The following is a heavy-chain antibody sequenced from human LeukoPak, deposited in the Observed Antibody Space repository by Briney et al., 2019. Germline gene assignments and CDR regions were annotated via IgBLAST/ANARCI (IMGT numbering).Heavy chain of an antibody. J-gene: IGHJ5*02. V-gene: IGHV3-66*04. CDR3: ATHDWFDP. Sequence: GGSLRLSCAASGFTLSSYAMSWVRQAPGKGLEWVSVIYSGGATYYTDSVKGRFTISRDNSKNMLYLQMNSLRADDTAVYYCATHDWFDPWGQGVLVTVSS. CDR2: IYSGGAT. CDR1: GFTLSSYA.